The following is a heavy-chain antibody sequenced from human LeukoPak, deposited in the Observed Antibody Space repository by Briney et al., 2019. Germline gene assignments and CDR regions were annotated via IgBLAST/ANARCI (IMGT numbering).Heavy chain of an antibody. CDR3: ARVLPYDYVWGSYRNIKYYFDY. J-gene: IGHJ4*02. Sequence: ASVKVSCKASGHTFTSYYMHWVRQAPGQGLEWMGIINPSGGSTSYAQKFQGRVTMTRDMSTSTVYMELSSLRSEDTAVYYCARVLPYDYVWGSYRNIKYYFDYWGQGTLVTVSS. CDR1: GHTFTSYY. CDR2: INPSGGST. V-gene: IGHV1-46*01. D-gene: IGHD3-16*02.